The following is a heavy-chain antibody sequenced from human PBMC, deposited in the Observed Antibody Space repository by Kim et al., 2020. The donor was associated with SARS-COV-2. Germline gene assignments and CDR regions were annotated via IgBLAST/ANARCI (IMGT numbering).Heavy chain of an antibody. CDR3: ARVVVVAASDY. J-gene: IGHJ4*02. D-gene: IGHD2-15*01. V-gene: IGHV3-21*01. CDR2: I. Sequence: IYSADSVKGRFTISRDNAKNSLYLQMNSLRAEDTAVYYCARVVVVAASDYWGQGTLVTVSS.